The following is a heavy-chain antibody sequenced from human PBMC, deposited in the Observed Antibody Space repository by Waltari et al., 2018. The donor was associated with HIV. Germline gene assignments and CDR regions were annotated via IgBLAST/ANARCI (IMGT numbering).Heavy chain of an antibody. D-gene: IGHD3-9*01. CDR2: ISWNGGNT. CDR1: GFTFDAYA. Sequence: EVQLVESGGVVVQPGGSLRPSCAASGFTFDAYAMHWVRQAPGKGLEWVSLISWNGGNTLYADSVKGRFTISRDNSKNSLYLQMNSLRAEDTALYYCAKASRSTFDGYGMDVWGQGTTVTVSS. J-gene: IGHJ6*02. V-gene: IGHV3-43D*04. CDR3: AKASRSTFDGYGMDV.